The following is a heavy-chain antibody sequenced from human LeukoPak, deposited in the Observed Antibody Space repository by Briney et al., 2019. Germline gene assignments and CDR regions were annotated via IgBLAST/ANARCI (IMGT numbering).Heavy chain of an antibody. D-gene: IGHD2-2*01. CDR2: ISGSGGYT. CDR1: GFTFSSYW. Sequence: GGSLRLSCAASGFTFSSYWMSWVRQVPGKGLEWVSGISGSGGYTYYADSVKGRFTISRDNSNNTPYLQMNSLRAEDTAVYYCAKDLYCSSTSCYMDVWGKGTTVTVSS. J-gene: IGHJ6*03. CDR3: AKDLYCSSTSCYMDV. V-gene: IGHV3-23*01.